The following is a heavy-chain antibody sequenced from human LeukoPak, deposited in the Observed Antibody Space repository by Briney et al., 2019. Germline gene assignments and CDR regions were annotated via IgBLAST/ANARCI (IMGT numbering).Heavy chain of an antibody. CDR3: ARDFGCYDFSANG. D-gene: IGHD3-3*01. CDR1: GFTFSGYW. Sequence: GGSLRLSCAASGFTFSGYWMAWVRQAPGKGLQWVANIKTDGSEKYYVDSVKGRFTISRDNAKNSLYLQMNSLRVEDTAVYYCARDFGCYDFSANGWGQGTLVTVSS. J-gene: IGHJ4*02. CDR2: IKTDGSEK. V-gene: IGHV3-7*01.